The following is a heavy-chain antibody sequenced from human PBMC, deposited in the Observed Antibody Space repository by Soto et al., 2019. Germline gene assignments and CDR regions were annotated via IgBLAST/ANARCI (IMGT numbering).Heavy chain of an antibody. V-gene: IGHV4-39*01. Sequence: QLQLQESGPGLVKPSETLSLTCTVSGGSISSSSYYWGWIRQPPGKGLEWIGSIYYSGSTYYNPSLNSRVTISVDTSKNQFSLKLSSVTAADTAVYYCVRHIEYSSQVIDYWGQGTLVTVSS. CDR1: GGSISSSSYY. D-gene: IGHD6-6*01. CDR2: IYYSGST. CDR3: VRHIEYSSQVIDY. J-gene: IGHJ4*02.